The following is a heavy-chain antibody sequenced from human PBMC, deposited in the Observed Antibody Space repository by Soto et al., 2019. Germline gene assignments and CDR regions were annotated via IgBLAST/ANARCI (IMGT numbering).Heavy chain of an antibody. CDR1: GYSFTSYW. D-gene: IGHD3-22*01. V-gene: IGHV5-51*01. CDR2: IYPGDADT. Sequence: GEYLKISCKGSGYSFTSYWIGWVRQMPGKGLEWMGIIYPGDADTRYSPSFQGQVTISADKSISTAYLQWSSLKASDTAMYYCATDGYYYDSSGYYHFDYWGQGTLVTVSS. J-gene: IGHJ4*02. CDR3: ATDGYYYDSSGYYHFDY.